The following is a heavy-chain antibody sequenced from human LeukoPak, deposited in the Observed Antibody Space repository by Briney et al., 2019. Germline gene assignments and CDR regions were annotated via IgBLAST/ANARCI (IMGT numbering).Heavy chain of an antibody. V-gene: IGHV4-34*01. Sequence: SETLSLTCAVYGGSFSGYYWSWIRQPPGKGLEWMGEINHSGSTNYNPSLKSRVTISVDTSKTQFSLKLSSVTAADTAVYYCARGRSIAAARWFDPWGQGTLVTVSS. CDR2: INHSGST. CDR3: ARGRSIAAARWFDP. CDR1: GGSFSGYY. J-gene: IGHJ5*02. D-gene: IGHD6-13*01.